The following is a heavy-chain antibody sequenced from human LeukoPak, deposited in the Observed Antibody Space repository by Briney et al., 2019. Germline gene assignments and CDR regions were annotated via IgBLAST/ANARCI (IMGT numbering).Heavy chain of an antibody. D-gene: IGHD5-18*01. V-gene: IGHV3-30-3*01. CDR3: ARDSAGYSYGPNWFDP. J-gene: IGHJ5*02. CDR1: GFTFSNYA. Sequence: GGSLRLSCAASGFTFSNYAMHWVRQAPGKGLEWVAIISYDGNDKYYTDSVKGRFTISRDKSKNTLYLQMNSLRAEDTAVYYCARDSAGYSYGPNWFDPWGQGTLVTVSS. CDR2: ISYDGNDK.